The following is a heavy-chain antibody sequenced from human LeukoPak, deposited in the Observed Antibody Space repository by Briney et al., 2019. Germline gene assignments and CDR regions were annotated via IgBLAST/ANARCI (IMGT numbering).Heavy chain of an antibody. V-gene: IGHV4-39*07. CDR1: GVSISSGSNY. D-gene: IGHD3-10*01. CDR2: IYSSGST. CDR3: ARSDGYGLVGI. J-gene: IGHJ3*02. Sequence: PSETLSLTCRVSGVSISSGSNYWGWIRQPPGKTLEWIGSIYSSGSTYYNSSLKSRVITLIDTAKNHFSLNLSSVTAADTAVYYCARSDGYGLVGIWGQGTMVTVSS.